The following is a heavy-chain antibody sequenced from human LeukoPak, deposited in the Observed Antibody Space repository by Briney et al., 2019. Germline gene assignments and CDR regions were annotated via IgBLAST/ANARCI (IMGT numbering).Heavy chain of an antibody. V-gene: IGHV5-51*01. CDR3: ARRFGSGSYYHNFDY. CDR2: IYPGDSDT. D-gene: IGHD1-26*01. CDR1: GYRFTSYW. Sequence: GESLQISCKGSGYRFTSYWIAWVRPMPGKGLEWMGIIYPGDSDTRYSPSFQGQVTISADKSISTAYLQWSSLKASDTAMYYCARRFGSGSYYHNFDYWGQGTLVTVSS. J-gene: IGHJ4*02.